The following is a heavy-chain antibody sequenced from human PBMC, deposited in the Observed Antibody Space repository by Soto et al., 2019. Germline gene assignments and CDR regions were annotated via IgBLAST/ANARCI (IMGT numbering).Heavy chain of an antibody. CDR3: ARGVWGSRIYFDY. J-gene: IGHJ4*02. D-gene: IGHD3-16*01. CDR1: GGSISSSY. Sequence: SETLSLTCTGSGGSISSSYWNWIRQPPGKGLEWIGYIYYSGSTNYNPSLKSRVTISVDTSKTRFSLKLNSVTAADTAVYYCARGVWGSRIYFDYWGQGTLLTVSS. V-gene: IGHV4-59*01. CDR2: IYYSGST.